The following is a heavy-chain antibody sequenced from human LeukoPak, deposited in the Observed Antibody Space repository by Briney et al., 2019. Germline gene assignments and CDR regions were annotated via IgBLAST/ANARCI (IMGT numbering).Heavy chain of an antibody. Sequence: ASVKVSCKVSGYTLTELSMHWVRQAPGKGREWMGGFDPEDGETIYAQKFQGRVTMTEDTSTDTAYMELSSLRSEDTAVYYCATPGPLYYYDSSCYQNWFDPWGQGTLVTVSS. CDR2: FDPEDGET. J-gene: IGHJ5*02. V-gene: IGHV1-24*01. CDR1: GYTLTELS. CDR3: ATPGPLYYYDSSCYQNWFDP. D-gene: IGHD3-22*01.